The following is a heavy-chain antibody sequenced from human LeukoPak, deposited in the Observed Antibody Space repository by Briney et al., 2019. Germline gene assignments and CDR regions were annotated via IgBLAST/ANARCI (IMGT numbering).Heavy chain of an antibody. V-gene: IGHV4-59*01. CDR1: GGSISSYY. J-gene: IGHJ5*02. D-gene: IGHD4-11*01. Sequence: SETLSLTCTVSGGSISSYYWSWIRQPPGKGLEWIGYIYYSGSTNYNPYLKSRVTISVDTSKNQFSLKLSSVTAADTAVYYCARAVTGNWFDPWGQGTLVTVSS. CDR3: ARAVTGNWFDP. CDR2: IYYSGST.